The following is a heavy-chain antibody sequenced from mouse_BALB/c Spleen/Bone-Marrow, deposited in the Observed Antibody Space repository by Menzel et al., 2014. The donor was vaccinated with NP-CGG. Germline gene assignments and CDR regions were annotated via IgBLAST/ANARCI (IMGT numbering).Heavy chain of an antibody. V-gene: IGHV5-12*02. CDR1: GFTFSDYY. Sequence: EVQLVESGGGLVQPGGSLKLSCATSGFTFSDYYMYWVRQTPEKRLEWVAYISNGGGSTYYPDTVKGRFTISRDNAENTLYLQMSRLKSEDTAMYYCARQGTYSYFDYWGQGTTLTVSS. J-gene: IGHJ2*01. CDR2: ISNGGGST. D-gene: IGHD2-10*01. CDR3: ARQGTYSYFDY.